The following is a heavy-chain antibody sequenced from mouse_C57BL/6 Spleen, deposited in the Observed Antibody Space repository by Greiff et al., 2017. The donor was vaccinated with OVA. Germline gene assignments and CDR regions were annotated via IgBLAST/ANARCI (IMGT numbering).Heavy chain of an antibody. D-gene: IGHD1-1*01. CDR1: GYAFSSYW. CDR3: AREAYYYGSSYAMDY. J-gene: IGHJ4*01. Sequence: QVQLQQSGAELVKPGASVKISCKASGYAFSSYWMNWVKQRPGKGLEWIGQIYPGDGDTNYNGKFKGKATLTADKSSSTAYMQLSSLTSEDSAVYFCAREAYYYGSSYAMDYWGQGTSVTVSS. V-gene: IGHV1-80*01. CDR2: IYPGDGDT.